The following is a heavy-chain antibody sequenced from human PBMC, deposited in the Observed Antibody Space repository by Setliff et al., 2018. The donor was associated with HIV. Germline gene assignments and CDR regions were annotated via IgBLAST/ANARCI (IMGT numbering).Heavy chain of an antibody. J-gene: IGHJ6*03. CDR3: ARYLRDYDYYMDV. CDR1: GFTVSSNY. Sequence: GGSLRLSCAASGFTVSSNYMSWVRQAPGKGLEWVSVIYGGGTTHYADSVKGRFTISRDNSKNSLYLQRNSLRAEDTAVYYCARYLRDYDYYMDVLGKGTTVTVSS. V-gene: IGHV3-66*01. CDR2: IYGGGTT.